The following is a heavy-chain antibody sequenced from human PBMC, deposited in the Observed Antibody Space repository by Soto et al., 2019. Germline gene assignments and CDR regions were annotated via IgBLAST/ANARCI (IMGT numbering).Heavy chain of an antibody. J-gene: IGHJ6*03. V-gene: IGHV3-7*01. CDR3: VRDWDV. CDR1: GITFSSYW. Sequence: GGSLRLSCTASGITFSSYWMSWVRQAPGKGLEWVANIKPDGSEQFYVDSVRGRFAISRDDAKNSLYLQMNSLRAEDTAVYYCVRDWDVWGKGTTVTVS. CDR2: IKPDGSEQ.